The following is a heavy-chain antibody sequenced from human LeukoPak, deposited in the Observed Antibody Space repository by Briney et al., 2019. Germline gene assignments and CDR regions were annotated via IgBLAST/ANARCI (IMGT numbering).Heavy chain of an antibody. D-gene: IGHD3-22*01. CDR3: WRDFDYYYSRGSTLFDP. V-gene: IGHV3-33*01. J-gene: IGHJ5*02. Sequence: GGSLRLSCAASGFTFSSYGMHWVRQAPGKGLEWVAVIWCDGSNKYYADSVKGRFTISRDNSKNTLYLQMNSLRAEDKAVYYRWRDFDYYYSRGSTLFDPWGQGTPVTVLS. CDR2: IWCDGSNK. CDR1: GFTFSSYG.